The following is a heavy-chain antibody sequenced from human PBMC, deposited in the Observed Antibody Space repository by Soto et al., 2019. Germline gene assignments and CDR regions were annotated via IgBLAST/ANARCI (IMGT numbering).Heavy chain of an antibody. CDR2: IYWDHSE. CDR1: GFSLSTSGVG. CDR3: TPTGRWLYFDL. J-gene: IGHJ2*01. D-gene: IGHD3-22*01. Sequence: QITLKESGPTLMKPTQTLTLTCTFSGFSLSTSGVGVGWIRQPPGKALEWLALIYWDHSERYSPSLKSRLTITQDTPQKQVVLTLTNMDPVATTPSSCTPTGRWLYFDLWGRGTLVTVSS. V-gene: IGHV2-5*02.